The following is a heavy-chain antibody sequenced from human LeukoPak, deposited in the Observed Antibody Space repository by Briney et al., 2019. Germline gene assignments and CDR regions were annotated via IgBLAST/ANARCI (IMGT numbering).Heavy chain of an antibody. CDR3: ARGRNSYYDSSSYYPHFDY. Sequence: NPSETLSLTCTVSGGSISSYYWSWIRQPAGKGLEWIGRIYTSGSTNYNPSLKSRVTMSVDTSKNQFSLKLSSVTAADTAVYYCARGRNSYYDSSSYYPHFDYWGQGTLVTVSS. CDR1: GGSISSYY. V-gene: IGHV4-4*07. CDR2: IYTSGST. J-gene: IGHJ4*02. D-gene: IGHD3-22*01.